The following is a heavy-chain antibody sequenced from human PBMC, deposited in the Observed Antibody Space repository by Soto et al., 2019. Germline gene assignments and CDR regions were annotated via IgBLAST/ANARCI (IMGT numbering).Heavy chain of an antibody. CDR3: ARGPGGYSLNWFDP. V-gene: IGHV4-31*03. J-gene: IGHJ5*02. CDR2: IYYSGST. D-gene: IGHD5-18*01. CDR1: GGSISSGGYY. Sequence: SETLSLTCTVSGGSISSGGYYWSWIRQHPGKGLEWIGYIYYSGSTYYNPSLKSRVTISVDTSKNQFSLKLSSVTAADTAVYYCARGPGGYSLNWFDPWGQGTLVTVSS.